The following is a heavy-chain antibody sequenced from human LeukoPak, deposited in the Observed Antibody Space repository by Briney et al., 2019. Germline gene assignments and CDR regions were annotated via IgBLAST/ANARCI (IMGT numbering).Heavy chain of an antibody. Sequence: SETLSLTCTVSGGSISSSSYYWGWIRQPPGKGLEWIGSIYYSGSTYYNPSLKSRVTISVDTSKNQFSLKLSSVTAADTAVYYCARDGYYKDAFDIWGQGTMVTVSS. CDR1: GGSISSSSYY. V-gene: IGHV4-39*07. D-gene: IGHD3-9*01. CDR2: IYYSGST. J-gene: IGHJ3*02. CDR3: ARDGYYKDAFDI.